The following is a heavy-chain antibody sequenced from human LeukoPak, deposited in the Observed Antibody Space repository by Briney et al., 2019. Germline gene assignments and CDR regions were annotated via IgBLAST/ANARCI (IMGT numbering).Heavy chain of an antibody. D-gene: IGHD6-13*01. J-gene: IGHJ4*02. CDR2: IYPSDSDT. CDR3: AGALAIAGPMYYFDY. Sequence: GESLKISCKGSGYSFTNYWIGWVRQMPGKGLEWMGIIYPSDSDTTYSPSFQGQVTISADKSISTAYLQWSSLKASDTAMYYCAGALAIAGPMYYFDYWGQGILVTVSS. CDR1: GYSFTNYW. V-gene: IGHV5-51*01.